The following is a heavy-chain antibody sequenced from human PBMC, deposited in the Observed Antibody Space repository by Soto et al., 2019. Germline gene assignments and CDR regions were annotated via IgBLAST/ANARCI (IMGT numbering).Heavy chain of an antibody. CDR2: IYWDDDK. Sequence: SGPTLVNPTQTLTLTCTLSGFSLDTSGVGVGWIRQPPGKTLEWLSLIYWDDDKRYNPSLSSRLTITKDTSKNQVVLTMTNMEPEDTATYYCAHRAVPGTYFFDYWGPGTLVTVSS. CDR3: AHRAVPGTYFFDY. J-gene: IGHJ4*02. CDR1: GFSLDTSGVG. V-gene: IGHV2-5*02. D-gene: IGHD6-19*01.